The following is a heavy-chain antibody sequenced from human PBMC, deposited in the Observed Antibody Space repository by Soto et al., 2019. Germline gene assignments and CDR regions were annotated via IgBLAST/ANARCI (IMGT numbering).Heavy chain of an antibody. Sequence: PSETLSLTCAVYGGSFSGYYWSWIRQPPGKGLEWIGEINHSGSTNYNPSLKSRVTTSVDTSKNQFSLKLSSVTAADTAVYYCARVGSSSSDYYYYYAMDVWGQGTTVTVSS. J-gene: IGHJ6*02. D-gene: IGHD6-6*01. CDR2: INHSGST. CDR3: ARVGSSSSDYYYYYAMDV. CDR1: GGSFSGYY. V-gene: IGHV4-34*01.